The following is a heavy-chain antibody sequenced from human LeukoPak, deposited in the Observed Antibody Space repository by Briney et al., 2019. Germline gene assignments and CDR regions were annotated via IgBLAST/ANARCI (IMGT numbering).Heavy chain of an antibody. Sequence: GGSLRLSCTASKFTFSHYGMQWVRQAPGKGLEWVAVISSDGSIKVYADSVKGRFTLSRDNSINTVDLQMNSLRAEDTAVYYCARDVSGSWSTDYWGQGTLVTVSS. CDR3: ARDVSGSWSTDY. CDR2: ISSDGSIK. V-gene: IGHV3-30*03. D-gene: IGHD3-3*01. J-gene: IGHJ4*02. CDR1: KFTFSHYG.